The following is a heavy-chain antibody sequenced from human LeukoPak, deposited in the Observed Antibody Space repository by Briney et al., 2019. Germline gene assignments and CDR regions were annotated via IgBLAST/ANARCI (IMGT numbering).Heavy chain of an antibody. CDR3: ARDKYGGNSSAFDI. J-gene: IGHJ3*02. D-gene: IGHD4-23*01. V-gene: IGHV3-23*01. Sequence: GGALRLSCAASGFTFSSYAMSWVRQAPGKGLEWVSAISGSGGSTYYADSVKGRFTISRDNSKNTLYLQMNSLRAEDTAVYYCARDKYGGNSSAFDIWGQGTLVTVSS. CDR1: GFTFSSYA. CDR2: ISGSGGST.